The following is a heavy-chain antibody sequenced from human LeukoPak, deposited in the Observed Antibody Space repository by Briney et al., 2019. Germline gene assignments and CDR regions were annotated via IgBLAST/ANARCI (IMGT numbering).Heavy chain of an antibody. CDR3: ARLDDKNTRGYSY. D-gene: IGHD5-18*01. CDR2: IYTSGST. Sequence: PSETLSLTCTVSGGSISSGSYYWSWIRQPAGKGLEWIGRIYTSGSTNYNPSLKSRVTISVDTSKDQFSLKLSSVTAADTAVYYCARLDDKNTRGYSYWGQGTLVTVSS. V-gene: IGHV4-61*02. J-gene: IGHJ4*02. CDR1: GGSISSGSYY.